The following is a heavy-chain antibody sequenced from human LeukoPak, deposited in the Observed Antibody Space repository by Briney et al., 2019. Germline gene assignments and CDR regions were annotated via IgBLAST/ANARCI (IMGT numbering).Heavy chain of an antibody. Sequence: PGGSLRLSCAASGFTFSSYAMSWVRQAPGKGLEWVSYISSSGSTIYYADSVKGRFTISRDNAKNSLYLQMNSLRAEDTAVYYCARDRGDGYNPEGAFDIWGQGTMVTVSS. V-gene: IGHV3-48*04. D-gene: IGHD5-24*01. J-gene: IGHJ3*02. CDR2: ISSSGSTI. CDR1: GFTFSSYA. CDR3: ARDRGDGYNPEGAFDI.